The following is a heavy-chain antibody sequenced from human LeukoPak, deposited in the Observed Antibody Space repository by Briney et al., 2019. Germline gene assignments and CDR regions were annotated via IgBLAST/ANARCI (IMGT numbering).Heavy chain of an antibody. J-gene: IGHJ4*02. CDR3: AKDLRYFGSGSYYQFDY. D-gene: IGHD3-10*01. Sequence: PGGSLRLSCAASGFTFSTYGMHWVRQAPGKGLEWVAVISYDGSNKYYTDSVKGRFTISRDNSKNTLYLQMNSLRAEDTAVYYCAKDLRYFGSGSYYQFDYGGQGTLVTVSS. CDR1: GFTFSTYG. CDR2: ISYDGSNK. V-gene: IGHV3-30*18.